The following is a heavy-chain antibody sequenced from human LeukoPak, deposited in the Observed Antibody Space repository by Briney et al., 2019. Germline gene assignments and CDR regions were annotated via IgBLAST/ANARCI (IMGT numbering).Heavy chain of an antibody. Sequence: GGSLRLSCAASGFTFSSYVMSWVRQAPGKGLEWVSGISGSGGSTYYADSVKGRFTISRDNSKNTLYLQMNSLRAEDTAVYYCAKDRPEQRLVSPYFDYWGQGTLVTVSS. J-gene: IGHJ4*02. V-gene: IGHV3-23*01. CDR1: GFTFSSYV. CDR3: AKDRPEQRLVSPYFDY. D-gene: IGHD6-13*01. CDR2: ISGSGGST.